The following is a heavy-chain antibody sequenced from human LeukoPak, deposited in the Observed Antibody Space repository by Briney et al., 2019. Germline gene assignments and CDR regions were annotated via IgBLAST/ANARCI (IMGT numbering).Heavy chain of an antibody. Sequence: SGESLKISCKGSGYSFTSYWIGWVRQMPGKGLEWMGIIYPGDSDTRYSPSFQGQVTISADKSISTAYLQWSSLKASDTAMYYCARAGCCSSTSCYMFDPWGQGTLVTVSS. CDR1: GYSFTSYW. CDR2: IYPGDSDT. D-gene: IGHD2-2*02. J-gene: IGHJ5*02. V-gene: IGHV5-51*01. CDR3: ARAGCCSSTSCYMFDP.